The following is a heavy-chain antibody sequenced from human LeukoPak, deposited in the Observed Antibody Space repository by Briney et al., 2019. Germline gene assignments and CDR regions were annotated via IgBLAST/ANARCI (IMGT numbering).Heavy chain of an antibody. J-gene: IGHJ4*02. CDR3: AKDLWFGELSSCY. CDR1: GFTFSSYA. D-gene: IGHD3-10*01. V-gene: IGHV3-23*01. CDR2: ISGSGGST. Sequence: GASLRLSCEASGFTFSSYALSWVRQAPGKGLEWVSAISGSGGSTYYADSVKGRFTISRDNSKNTLYLQMNSLRAEDTAVYYCAKDLWFGELSSCYWGQGTLVTVSS.